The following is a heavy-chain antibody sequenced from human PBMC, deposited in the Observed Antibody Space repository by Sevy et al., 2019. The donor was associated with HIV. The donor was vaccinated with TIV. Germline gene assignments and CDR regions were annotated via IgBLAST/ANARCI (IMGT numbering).Heavy chain of an antibody. CDR2: IKSNTDGGTT. D-gene: IGHD1-1*01. V-gene: IGHV3-15*01. CDR1: GFTFSNAW. Sequence: GGYLRLSCAASGFTFSNAWMSWVRQAPGKGLEWVGRIKSNTDGGTTDYAAPVKGRFTISRDDSKNTLYLQMNSLNTADTAIYYCTTDSKQRRLSALLDYWGQGTPVTVSS. J-gene: IGHJ4*02. CDR3: TTDSKQRRLSALLDY.